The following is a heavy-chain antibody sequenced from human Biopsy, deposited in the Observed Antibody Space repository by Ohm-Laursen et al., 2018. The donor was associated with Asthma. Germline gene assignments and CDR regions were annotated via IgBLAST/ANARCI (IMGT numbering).Heavy chain of an antibody. J-gene: IGHJ4*02. D-gene: IGHD3-3*01. CDR2: ISSDGRYE. CDR1: GFSFGSFG. Sequence: SLRLSCSAAGFSFGSFGMHWVRQVPGKGPEWVALISSDGRYEYYADSVQGRFTISRDNPMKRLYLQMSSLTAEDTAVYYCASRGGDFWSGYYMDYWGQGTLVTVSS. V-gene: IGHV3-30*03. CDR3: ASRGGDFWSGYYMDY.